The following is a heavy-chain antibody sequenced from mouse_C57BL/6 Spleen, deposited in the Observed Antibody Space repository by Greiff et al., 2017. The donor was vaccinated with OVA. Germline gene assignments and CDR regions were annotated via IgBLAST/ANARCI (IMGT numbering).Heavy chain of an antibody. D-gene: IGHD1-1*01. J-gene: IGHJ2*01. CDR2: FNPNNGGT. Sequence: EVQLQQSGPELVKPGASVKMPCKASGYTFTDYTMDWVKQSHGKSLEWIGDFNPNNGGTIYNQKFKGKATLTVEKSSSTAYMERRSLTSEDTSFYYCARRYDYGSINVDYWGQGTTLTVSS. V-gene: IGHV1-18*01. CDR1: GYTFTDYT. CDR3: ARRYDYGSINVDY.